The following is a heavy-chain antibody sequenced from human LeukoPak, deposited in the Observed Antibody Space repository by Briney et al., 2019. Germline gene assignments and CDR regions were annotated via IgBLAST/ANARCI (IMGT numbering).Heavy chain of an antibody. CDR2: IKQDGSEA. Sequence: GGSLRLSCAASGFTFSSYGMTWVRQAPGKGLGWVANIKQDGSEAYYVDSVKGRFTVSRDNAKNSLYLQLNSLGAEDTAVYYCATRYCTIPACRASSYHCMANWGKGTTVTVSS. V-gene: IGHV3-7*01. J-gene: IGHJ6*03. D-gene: IGHD2-8*01. CDR1: GFTFSSYG. CDR3: ATRYCTIPACRASSYHCMAN.